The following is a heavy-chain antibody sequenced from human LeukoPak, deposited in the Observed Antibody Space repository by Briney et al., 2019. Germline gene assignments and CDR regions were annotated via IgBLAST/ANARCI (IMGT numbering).Heavy chain of an antibody. D-gene: IGHD3-10*01. CDR1: GFTVSSNY. Sequence: PGGSLRLSCAASGFTVSSNYMSWVRQAPGKGLEWVSVIYSGGSTYYADSVKGRFTISRDNSKDTLYLQMNSLRAEDTAVYYCARDKVGVRGVIDYWGQGTLVTVSS. CDR2: IYSGGST. CDR3: ARDKVGVRGVIDY. J-gene: IGHJ4*02. V-gene: IGHV3-66*01.